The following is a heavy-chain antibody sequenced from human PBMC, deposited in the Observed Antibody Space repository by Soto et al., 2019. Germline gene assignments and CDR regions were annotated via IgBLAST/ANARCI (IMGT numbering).Heavy chain of an antibody. CDR1: GFTFTTYA. V-gene: IGHV3-23*01. J-gene: IGHJ5*02. CDR3: ARLPSRYCRGGACNDLSNWFDP. CDR2: ISGSGGST. Sequence: LGGSLRLSCAASGFTFTTYAMSWVRQAPGKGLEWVSGISGSGGSTYYADSAKGRFTISRDNSKNTLYLQMNSLRAEDTAVYYCARLPSRYCRGGACNDLSNWFDPWGQGTLVTVSS. D-gene: IGHD2-15*01.